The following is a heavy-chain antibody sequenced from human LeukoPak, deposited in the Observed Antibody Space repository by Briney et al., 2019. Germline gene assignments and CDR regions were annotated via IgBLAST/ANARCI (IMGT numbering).Heavy chain of an antibody. D-gene: IGHD5-24*01. Sequence: GGSLRLSCAASGFTFSGYAMHWVRQAPGKGLEYVSAISSNGGGTYYASSVKGRFTIPRDNSKNTLYLQVGSLRSEDMGVYYCARGRDNPLDYWGQGTLVIVSS. V-gene: IGHV3-64*01. CDR3: ARGRDNPLDY. CDR2: ISSNGGGT. J-gene: IGHJ4*02. CDR1: GFTFSGYA.